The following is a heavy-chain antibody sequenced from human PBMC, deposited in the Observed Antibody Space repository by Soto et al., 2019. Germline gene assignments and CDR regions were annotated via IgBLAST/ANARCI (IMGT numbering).Heavy chain of an antibody. D-gene: IGHD2-21*02. Sequence: SVQVSFQASGGTFSSYAISWLRQAPGRGLEWMGGIIPIFGTANYAQKFQGRVTITADKSTSTAYMELSSLRSEDTAVYYCARAYCGGDCYFHFDYWGQGTLVTVSS. J-gene: IGHJ4*02. CDR3: ARAYCGGDCYFHFDY. CDR1: GGTFSSYA. V-gene: IGHV1-69*06. CDR2: IIPIFGTA.